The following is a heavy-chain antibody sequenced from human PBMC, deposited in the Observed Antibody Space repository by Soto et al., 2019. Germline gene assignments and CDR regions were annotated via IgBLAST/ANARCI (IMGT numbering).Heavy chain of an antibody. CDR3: ARGRRVVDTAMVTYYYYGMDV. Sequence: SETLSLTCAVYGGSFSGYYWSWIRQPPGKGLEWIGEINHSGSTNYNPSLKSLVTISVDTSKNQFPLKLSSVTAADTAVYYCARGRRVVDTAMVTYYYYGMDVWCQGTTVTVSS. CDR2: INHSGST. D-gene: IGHD5-18*01. J-gene: IGHJ6*02. CDR1: GGSFSGYY. V-gene: IGHV4-34*01.